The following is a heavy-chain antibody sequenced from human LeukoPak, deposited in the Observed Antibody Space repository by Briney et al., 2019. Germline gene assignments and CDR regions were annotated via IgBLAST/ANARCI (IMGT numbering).Heavy chain of an antibody. D-gene: IGHD1/OR15-1a*01. CDR1: GFTFSSYT. J-gene: IGHJ4*02. CDR2: IDSSSSTT. V-gene: IGHV3-48*01. Sequence: GGSLRLSCAASGFTFSSYTMNWVRQAPGKGLEWVSHIDSSSSTTYYADSVKGRFTISRNNAKNSLYLQMNSLRVEDTAVYYCARHMNTPFDYWGQGTLVTVSS. CDR3: ARHMNTPFDY.